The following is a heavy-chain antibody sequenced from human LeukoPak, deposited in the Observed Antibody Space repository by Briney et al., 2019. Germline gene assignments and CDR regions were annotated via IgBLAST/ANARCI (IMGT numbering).Heavy chain of an antibody. V-gene: IGHV4-59*08. CDR3: ASGGHSGTYLRGYYFDY. D-gene: IGHD1-26*01. J-gene: IGHJ4*02. CDR1: GGSISIYY. Sequence: SETLSLTCTVSGGSISIYYWSWIRQPPGKGLEWIGYISYTGSTNYNPSLKSRVTRSVDTSKNQFSLKLTSVTAADTAVYYCASGGHSGTYLRGYYFDYWGQGTLVTVSS. CDR2: ISYTGST.